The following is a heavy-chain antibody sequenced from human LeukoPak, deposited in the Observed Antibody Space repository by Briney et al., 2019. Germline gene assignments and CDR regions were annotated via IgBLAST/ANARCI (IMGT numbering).Heavy chain of an antibody. CDR2: ISGSGGSS. CDR3: AKDLPYYYYSSGYFQRDY. V-gene: IGHV3-23*01. CDR1: RLTFSRYA. Sequence: PGGSLRLSCAASRLTFSRYAMSWVRPAPWKGLEWVSAISGSGGSSYYADSVKGRFSISRDNTKNTLYLQKNSLRAEDTGVYYCAKDLPYYYYSSGYFQRDYWGQGTLVTVSS. D-gene: IGHD3-22*01. J-gene: IGHJ4*02.